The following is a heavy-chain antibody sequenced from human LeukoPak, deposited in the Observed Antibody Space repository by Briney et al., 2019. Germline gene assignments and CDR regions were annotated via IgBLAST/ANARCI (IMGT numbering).Heavy chain of an antibody. V-gene: IGHV3-66*01. D-gene: IGHD1-14*01. CDR2: IYSGGST. Sequence: GGSLRLSCAASGFTFSSYAMSWVRQAPGKGLEWVSVIYSGGSTYYADSVKGRFTISRDNAKNSLYLQMNSLRAEDTAVYYCARAPGYWGQGTLVTVSS. J-gene: IGHJ4*02. CDR3: ARAPGY. CDR1: GFTFSSYA.